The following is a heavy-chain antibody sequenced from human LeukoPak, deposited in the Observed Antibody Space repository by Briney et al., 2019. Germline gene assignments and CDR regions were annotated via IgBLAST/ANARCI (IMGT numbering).Heavy chain of an antibody. CDR3: ARQYSGSYYRFDY. CDR1: GYAFTGHH. J-gene: IGHJ4*02. D-gene: IGHD1-26*01. CDR2: INPNSGGT. Sequence: ASVRVSCKTSGYAFTGHHMHWVRQAPGQGLEWMGWINPNSGGTTYAQKFQVRVTMTGDTSISTAYMELSRLTSDDTAVYYCARQYSGSYYRFDYWGQGTLVTVSS. V-gene: IGHV1-2*02.